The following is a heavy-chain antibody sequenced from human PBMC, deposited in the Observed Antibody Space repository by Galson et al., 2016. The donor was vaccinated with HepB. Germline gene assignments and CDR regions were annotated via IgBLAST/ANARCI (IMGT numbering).Heavy chain of an antibody. J-gene: IGHJ5*02. CDR1: GYTFTSHW. CDR2: IYPGDSHT. V-gene: IGHV5-51*01. D-gene: IGHD3/OR15-3a*01. CDR3: ARHVSSFGGELWTGYRYGWFDP. Sequence: QSGAEVKKPGESLKLSCKGSGYTFTSHWIGWVRQMPGKGLEWMGIIYPGDSHTRYSPSFQGQVTISVDRSISTAYLQWSSLKASDTAMYYCARHVSSFGGELWTGYRYGWFDPWGQGTLVTVSS.